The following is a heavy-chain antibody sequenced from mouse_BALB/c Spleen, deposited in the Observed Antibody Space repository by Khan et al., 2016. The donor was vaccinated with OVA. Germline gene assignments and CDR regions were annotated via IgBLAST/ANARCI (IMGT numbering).Heavy chain of an antibody. D-gene: IGHD1-1*01. CDR2: IAPGSGST. V-gene: IGHV1S41*01. CDR1: GYTFTSYW. J-gene: IGHJ4*01. CDR3: ARSNYYGSSLYAMDY. Sequence: DLVKPGASVKLSCKASGYTFTSYWINWIKQRPGQGLEWIGRIAPGSGSTYYNDIFKGKATLTVDTSSSTAYIQLSSLSSEDSAVYVCARSNYYGSSLYAMDYWGQGTSVTVSA.